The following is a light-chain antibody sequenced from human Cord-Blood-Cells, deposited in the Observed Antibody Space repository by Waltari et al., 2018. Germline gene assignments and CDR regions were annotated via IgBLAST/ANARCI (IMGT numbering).Light chain of an antibody. CDR1: SSAVGGYTY. CDR3: CSYAGSYTYV. CDR2: DVS. V-gene: IGLV2-11*01. Sequence: QSALTPPRPVAGSPGQSVTISCTGTSSAVGGYTYVSWYQQHPGKAPKLMIYDVSKRPSGVPDRFSGSKSGNTASLTISGLQAEDEADYYCCSYAGSYTYVFGTGTKVTVL. J-gene: IGLJ1*01.